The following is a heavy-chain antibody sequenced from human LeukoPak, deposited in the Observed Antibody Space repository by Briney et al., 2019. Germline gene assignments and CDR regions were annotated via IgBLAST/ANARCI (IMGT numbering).Heavy chain of an antibody. CDR1: GYTFTGYY. Sequence: ASVKVSCKASGYTFTGYYMHWVRQAPGQGLEWMGRINPNSGGTNYAQKFQGRVTMTRDTSISTAYMELSRLGSDDTAVYYCARDYGGNSDFDYWGQGTLVTVSS. J-gene: IGHJ4*02. CDR3: ARDYGGNSDFDY. CDR2: INPNSGGT. D-gene: IGHD4-23*01. V-gene: IGHV1-2*06.